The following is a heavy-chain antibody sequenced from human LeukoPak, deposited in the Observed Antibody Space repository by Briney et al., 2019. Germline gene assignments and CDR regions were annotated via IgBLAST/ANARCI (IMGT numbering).Heavy chain of an antibody. V-gene: IGHV3-21*01. Sequence: PGGSLRLSCAASGFTFSSYSMNWVRQAPGKGLEWVSSISSSSSYIYYADSVKGRFTISRDNAKNSLYLQMNNLRAEDTAVYYCASFQWIPRGVDYWGQGTLVTVSS. J-gene: IGHJ4*02. CDR1: GFTFSSYS. D-gene: IGHD3-10*01. CDR3: ASFQWIPRGVDY. CDR2: ISSSSSYI.